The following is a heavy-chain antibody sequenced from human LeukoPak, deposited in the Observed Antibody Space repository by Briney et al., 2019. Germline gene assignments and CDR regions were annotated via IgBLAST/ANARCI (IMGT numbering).Heavy chain of an antibody. CDR1: GFTVSSNY. CDR2: IYSGGST. J-gene: IGHJ4*02. V-gene: IGHV3-53*04. Sequence: GGSLRLSCAASGFTVSSNYMSWVRQAPGKGLEWVSVIYSGGSTYYADSVKGRFTISRHNSKSTLYLQMNSLRAEDTAVYYCARGRPVAGLGYWGQGTLVTVSS. CDR3: ARGRPVAGLGY. D-gene: IGHD6-19*01.